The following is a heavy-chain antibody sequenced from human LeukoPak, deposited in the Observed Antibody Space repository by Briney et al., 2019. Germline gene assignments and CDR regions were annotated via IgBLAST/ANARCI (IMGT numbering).Heavy chain of an antibody. D-gene: IGHD4-17*01. V-gene: IGHV4-30-4*01. Sequence: SETLSLTCTVSGGSISSGDYYWRWIRQPPGKGLEWIGYIYYSGSTYYNPSLKSRVTISVDTSKNQFSLKLSSVTAADTAVYYCARAFYGAPYYYGMDVWGQGTTVTVSS. CDR3: ARAFYGAPYYYGMDV. J-gene: IGHJ6*02. CDR1: GGSISSGDYY. CDR2: IYYSGST.